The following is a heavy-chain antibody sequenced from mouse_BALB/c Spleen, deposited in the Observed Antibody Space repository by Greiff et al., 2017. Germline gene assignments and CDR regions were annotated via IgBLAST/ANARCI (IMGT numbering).Heavy chain of an antibody. CDR3: ARYGSYGWYFDV. D-gene: IGHD1-1*02. CDR2: ISSGSSTI. J-gene: IGHJ1*01. Sequence: EVMLVESGGGLVQPGGSRKLSCAASGFTFSSFGMHWVRQAPEKGLEWVAYISSGSSTIYYADTVKGRFTISRDNPKNTLFLQMTSLRSEDTAMYYCARYGSYGWYFDVWGAGTTVTVSS. CDR1: GFTFSSFG. V-gene: IGHV5-17*02.